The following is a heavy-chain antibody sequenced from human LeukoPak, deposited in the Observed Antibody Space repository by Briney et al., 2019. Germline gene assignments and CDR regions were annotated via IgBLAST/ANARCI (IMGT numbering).Heavy chain of an antibody. V-gene: IGHV3-7*01. CDR2: RKQDGSEK. CDR1: GFTFSNAW. J-gene: IGHJ4*02. D-gene: IGHD3-3*01. CDR3: AREKVLRFLDARSANDY. Sequence: GGSLRLSCAASGFTFSNAWMSWVRQAPGKGLEWVANRKQDGSEKYYVDSVKGRFTISRDNAKNSLYLQMNSLRAEDTAVYYCAREKVLRFLDARSANDYWGQGTLVTVSS.